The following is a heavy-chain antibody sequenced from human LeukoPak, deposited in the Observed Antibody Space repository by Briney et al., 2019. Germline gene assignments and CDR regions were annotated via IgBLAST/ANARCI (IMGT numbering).Heavy chain of an antibody. V-gene: IGHV4-34*01. Sequence: SETLSLTCAVHGGSFSGYYWSWIRQPPGKGLEWIGEINHSGSTNYNPSLKSRVTISVDTSKNQFSLKLSSVTAADTAVYYCARGDFWSGYDNWFDPWGQGALVTVSS. CDR1: GGSFSGYY. CDR3: ARGDFWSGYDNWFDP. D-gene: IGHD3-3*01. CDR2: INHSGST. J-gene: IGHJ5*02.